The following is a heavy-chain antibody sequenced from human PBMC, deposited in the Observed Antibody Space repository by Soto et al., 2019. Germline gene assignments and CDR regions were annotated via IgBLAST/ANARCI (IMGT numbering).Heavy chain of an antibody. V-gene: IGHV3-53*01. Sequence: GGSLRLSCAASGFTVSSNYMSWVHQAPGKGLEWVSVIYSGGSTYYADSVKGRFTISRDNSKNTLYLQMNSLRAEDTAVYYCARGNDNGAVAAPNAFDIWGQGTMVTVSS. CDR2: IYSGGST. J-gene: IGHJ3*02. CDR3: ARGNDNGAVAAPNAFDI. CDR1: GFTVSSNY. D-gene: IGHD6-19*01.